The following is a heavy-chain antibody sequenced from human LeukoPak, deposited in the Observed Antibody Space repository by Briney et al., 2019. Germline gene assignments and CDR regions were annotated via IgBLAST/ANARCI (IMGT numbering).Heavy chain of an antibody. CDR1: GFTFDDYA. Sequence: GGSLRLSCAASGFTFDDYAMHWVRPAPGKGLEWVSGISWNSGSIGYADSVKGRFTISRDNAKNSLYLQMNSLRAEDMALYYCARAGPPLDYGDYFDYWGQGTLVTVSS. V-gene: IGHV3-9*03. CDR2: ISWNSGSI. CDR3: ARAGPPLDYGDYFDY. D-gene: IGHD4-17*01. J-gene: IGHJ4*02.